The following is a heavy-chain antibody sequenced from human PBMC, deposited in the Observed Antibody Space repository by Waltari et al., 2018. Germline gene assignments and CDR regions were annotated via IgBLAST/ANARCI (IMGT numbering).Heavy chain of an antibody. J-gene: IGHJ4*02. CDR1: GLAFSSSG. D-gene: IGHD1-26*01. CDR3: ARGVVGATRSFDY. Sequence: EVQLVESGGGLVQPGGSLRLSCEAAGLAFSSSGMSWVRQAPGKGPEWVANIKQDGSEKYYVDSVKGRFTISRDNAKNSLYLQMNSLRAEDTAVYYCARGVVGATRSFDYWGQGTLVTVSS. V-gene: IGHV3-7*01. CDR2: IKQDGSEK.